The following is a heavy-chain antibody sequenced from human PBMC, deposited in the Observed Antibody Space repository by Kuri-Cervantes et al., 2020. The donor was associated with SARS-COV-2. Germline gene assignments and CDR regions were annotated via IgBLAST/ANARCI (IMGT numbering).Heavy chain of an antibody. D-gene: IGHD3-22*01. Sequence: KVSCKGSGYSFTSYWIGWVRQMPGKGLEWMGIIYPGDSDTRYSPSFQGQVTILADKSISTAYLQWSSLKASDTAMYYCARPLYYYDSSGYPGSVVAFDIGGQGTMVTVSS. CDR2: IYPGDSDT. J-gene: IGHJ3*02. CDR1: GYSFTSYW. V-gene: IGHV5-51*01. CDR3: ARPLYYYDSSGYPGSVVAFDI.